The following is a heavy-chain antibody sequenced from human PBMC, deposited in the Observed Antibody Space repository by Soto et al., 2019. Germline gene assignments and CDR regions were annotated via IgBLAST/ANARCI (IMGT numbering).Heavy chain of an antibody. Sequence: PGGSLRLSCAASGFTFSSYAMSWVLQAPGKGLEWVSAISGSGGSTYYADSVKGRFTISRDNSKNTLYLQMNSLRAEDTAVYYCAKEMAYCGGDCYSPPDAFDIWGQGTMVTVSS. CDR1: GFTFSSYA. V-gene: IGHV3-23*01. CDR2: ISGSGGST. CDR3: AKEMAYCGGDCYSPPDAFDI. J-gene: IGHJ3*02. D-gene: IGHD2-21*02.